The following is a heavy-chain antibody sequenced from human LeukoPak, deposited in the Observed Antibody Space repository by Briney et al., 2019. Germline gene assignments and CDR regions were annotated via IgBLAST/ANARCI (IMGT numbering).Heavy chain of an antibody. CDR2: INHSGST. Sequence: ETLSLTCAVYGGSFSGYYWSWIRQPPGKGLEWIGEINHSGSTNYNPSLKSRVTISVDTSKNQFSLKLSSVTAADTAVYYCARGVVQLEPDYFDYWGQGTLVTVSS. CDR3: ARGVVQLEPDYFDY. V-gene: IGHV4-34*01. J-gene: IGHJ4*02. CDR1: GGSFSGYY. D-gene: IGHD1-1*01.